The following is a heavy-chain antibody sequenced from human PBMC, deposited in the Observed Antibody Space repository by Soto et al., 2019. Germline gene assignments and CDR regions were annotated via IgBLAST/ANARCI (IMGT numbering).Heavy chain of an antibody. V-gene: IGHV1-69*08. D-gene: IGHD3-10*01. CDR2: IIPILGIA. CDR3: AREEYYYGSGAFFDY. J-gene: IGHJ4*02. CDR1: GGTFSSYT. Sequence: QVQLVQSGAEVKKPGSSVKVSCKASGGTFSSYTISWVRQAPGQGLEWMGRIIPILGIANYAQKFQGRVTSTADKSTSTAYRELSSLRSEDTDVYYCAREEYYYGSGAFFDYWGQGTLVTVSS.